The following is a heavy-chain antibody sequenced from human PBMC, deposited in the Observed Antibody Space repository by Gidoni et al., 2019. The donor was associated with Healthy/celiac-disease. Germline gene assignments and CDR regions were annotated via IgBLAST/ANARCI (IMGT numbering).Heavy chain of an antibody. CDR3: ARPAANGIAVAVWYFDL. J-gene: IGHJ2*01. Sequence: EVQLVQSGAAVNKPGESLMISCKGSGCRFTSYWIGWVRQMPGKGLEWMGFIYPGDSDTRYRPSFQGQVTISADKSISTAYLQWSSLKASDTAMYYCARPAANGIAVAVWYFDLWGRGTLVTVSS. V-gene: IGHV5-51*01. CDR1: GCRFTSYW. CDR2: IYPGDSDT. D-gene: IGHD6-19*01.